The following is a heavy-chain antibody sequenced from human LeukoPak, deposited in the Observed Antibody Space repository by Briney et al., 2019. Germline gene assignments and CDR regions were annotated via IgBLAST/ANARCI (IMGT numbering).Heavy chain of an antibody. CDR3: ARDGDYTGDY. V-gene: IGHV3-48*01. CDR2: ISSTTSTI. CDR1: GFTFSSYS. D-gene: IGHD4-4*01. J-gene: IGHJ4*02. Sequence: AGGSLRPSCAASGFTFSSYSMNWVRQAPGKGLEWVSHISSTTSTIYYADSVKGRFTISRDNAKNSLHLQMNSLRAEDTAVYYCARDGDYTGDYWGQGTLVTVSS.